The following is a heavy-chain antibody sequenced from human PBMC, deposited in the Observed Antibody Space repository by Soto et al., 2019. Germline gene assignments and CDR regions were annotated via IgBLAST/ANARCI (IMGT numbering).Heavy chain of an antibody. CDR1: GFTFSSYA. CDR3: VKRGYSSGWYDNWFDP. V-gene: IGHV3-23*01. CDR2: ISGSGGST. J-gene: IGHJ5*02. Sequence: EVQLLESGGGLVQPGGSLRLSCAASGFTFSSYAMSWVRQAPGKGLEWVSAISGSGGSTYYADSVKGRFTISRDNSKNTLYLQMNSLRAEDSALYYCVKRGYSSGWYDNWFDPWGQGTLVTVSS. D-gene: IGHD6-19*01.